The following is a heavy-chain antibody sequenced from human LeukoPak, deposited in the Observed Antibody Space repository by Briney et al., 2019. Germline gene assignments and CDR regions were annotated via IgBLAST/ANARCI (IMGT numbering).Heavy chain of an antibody. CDR3: ARVTYCGGDCFAFDI. J-gene: IGHJ3*02. D-gene: IGHD2-21*02. Sequence: GGSQRLSCAASGFTFSSYSMNWVRQAPGKGLEWVSSISSSSSYIYYADSVKGRFTISRDNAKNSLYLQMNSLRAEDTAVYYCARVTYCGGDCFAFDIWGQGTMVTVSS. V-gene: IGHV3-21*01. CDR1: GFTFSSYS. CDR2: ISSSSSYI.